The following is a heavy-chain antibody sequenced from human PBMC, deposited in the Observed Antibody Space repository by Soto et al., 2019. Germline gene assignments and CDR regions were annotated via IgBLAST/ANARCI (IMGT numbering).Heavy chain of an antibody. Sequence: QVQLQQWGAGLLKPSETLSLTCAVYGGSFSGYYWSWIRQPPGKGLEWIGEINHSGSTNYNPSLKSRVTISVDTSKNQFSLKLSSVTAADTAVYYCASDCSSTSCYGGSGYWGQGTLVTVSS. D-gene: IGHD2-2*01. CDR1: GGSFSGYY. V-gene: IGHV4-34*01. CDR2: INHSGST. CDR3: ASDCSSTSCYGGSGY. J-gene: IGHJ4*02.